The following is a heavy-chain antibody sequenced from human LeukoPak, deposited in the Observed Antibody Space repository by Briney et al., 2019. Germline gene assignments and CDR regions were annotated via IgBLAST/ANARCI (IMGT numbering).Heavy chain of an antibody. D-gene: IGHD5-24*01. V-gene: IGHV1-46*01. Sequence: ASVKVSCKASGYTFTSYYMHWVRQAPGQGLEWMGIINPSGGSTSYAQKFQGRVTMTRDTSTSTVYMELSSLRSEDTAVYYCARSRRDGSELYYYGMDVWGQGTTVTASS. CDR2: INPSGGST. CDR1: GYTFTSYY. CDR3: ARSRRDGSELYYYGMDV. J-gene: IGHJ6*02.